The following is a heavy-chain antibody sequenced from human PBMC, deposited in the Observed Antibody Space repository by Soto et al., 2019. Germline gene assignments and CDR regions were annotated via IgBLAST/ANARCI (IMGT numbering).Heavy chain of an antibody. D-gene: IGHD3-10*01. V-gene: IGHV4-31*03. J-gene: IGHJ6*02. CDR3: ASSRAVGSGSYYIGYYYYGMDV. Sequence: LSLTCTVSGGSISSADYYWSWIRQHPGKGLEWIGYIYYSGSTNYNPSLKSRVTISVDTSKNQFSLKLSSVTAADTAVYYCASSRAVGSGSYYIGYYYYGMDVWGQGTTVTVSS. CDR1: GGSISSADYY. CDR2: IYYSGST.